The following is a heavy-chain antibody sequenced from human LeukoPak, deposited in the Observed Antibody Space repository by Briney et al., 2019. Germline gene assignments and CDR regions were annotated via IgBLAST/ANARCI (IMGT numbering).Heavy chain of an antibody. CDR3: ARVYGDYAEDWFDP. V-gene: IGHV4-61*01. CDR2: IYYSGST. D-gene: IGHD4-17*01. J-gene: IGHJ5*02. Sequence: SETLSLTCTVSGGSVSSGSYYWRWIRQPPGKGLEWIGYIYYSGSTNYNPSLKSRVTISVDTSKNQFSLKLSSVTAADTAVYYCARVYGDYAEDWFDPWGQGTLVTVSS. CDR1: GGSVSSGSYY.